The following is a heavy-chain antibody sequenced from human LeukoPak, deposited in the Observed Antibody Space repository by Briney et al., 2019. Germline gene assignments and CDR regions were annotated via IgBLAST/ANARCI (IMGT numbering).Heavy chain of an antibody. CDR1: GGSISSYY. J-gene: IGHJ5*02. V-gene: IGHV4-59*01. CDR2: IYYSGST. CDR3: ARRRRSSGWGIWFDP. D-gene: IGHD6-19*01. Sequence: PSETLSLTCTVSGGSISSYYWSWLRQPPGKGLEWIGYIYYSGSTNYNPSLKSRVTISVDTSKNQFSLKLSSVTAADTAVYYCARRRRSSGWGIWFDPWGQGTLVTVSS.